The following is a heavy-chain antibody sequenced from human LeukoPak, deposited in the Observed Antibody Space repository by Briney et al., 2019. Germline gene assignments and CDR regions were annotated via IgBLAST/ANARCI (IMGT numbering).Heavy chain of an antibody. CDR3: ARSDSSGYQLDY. V-gene: IGHV4-59*01. J-gene: IGHJ4*02. Sequence: PSETLSLTCTVSGGSIGSYYWSWIRQPPGKGLEWIGYIYYSGSTNYNPSLKSRVTISVDTSKNQFSLKLSSVTAADTAVYYCARSDSSGYQLDYWGQGTLVTVSS. CDR1: GGSIGSYY. D-gene: IGHD3-22*01. CDR2: IYYSGST.